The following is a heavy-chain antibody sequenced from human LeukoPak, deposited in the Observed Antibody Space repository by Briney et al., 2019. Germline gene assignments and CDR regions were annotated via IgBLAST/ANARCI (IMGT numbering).Heavy chain of an antibody. CDR1: GFTFSSYA. CDR2: ISYDGSNK. J-gene: IGHJ4*02. CDR3: AKTGERDY. V-gene: IGHV3-30-3*02. D-gene: IGHD7-27*01. Sequence: PGRSLRLSCAASGFTFSSYAMHWVRQAPGKGLEWVAVISYDGSNKYYADSVKGRFTISRDNAENSLYLQMNSLRDEDTAVYYCAKTGERDYWGRGTLVTVSS.